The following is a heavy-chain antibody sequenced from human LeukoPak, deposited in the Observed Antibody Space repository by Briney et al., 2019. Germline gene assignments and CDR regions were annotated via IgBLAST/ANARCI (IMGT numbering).Heavy chain of an antibody. J-gene: IGHJ6*02. CDR1: GLTLDRYA. D-gene: IGHD3-10*01. CDR2: FSLDTDRI. CDR3: TKDITPGGADV. Sequence: GGSLRLSCVASGLTLDRYAMHWVRQGPGKDLEWVAGFSLDTDRIDYADSVRGRFTVSKDDAKKTLYLQMNNLRTEDTALYYCTKDITPGGADVWGQGTTVTVSS. V-gene: IGHV3-9*01.